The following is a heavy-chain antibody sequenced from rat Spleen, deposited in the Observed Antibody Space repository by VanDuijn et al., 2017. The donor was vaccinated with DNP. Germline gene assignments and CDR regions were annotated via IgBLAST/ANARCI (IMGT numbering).Heavy chain of an antibody. CDR1: GFTFSNYG. Sequence: EVQLVESGGGLVQPGRSLKLSCAASGFTFSNYGMAWVRQAPTKGLEWVASITNSGGSTFYRDSVKGRFTISRDNAKSTLYRQIDSLRSEDTATYYCTTLGDYWGQGVMVTVSS. V-gene: IGHV5-27*01. CDR3: TTLGDY. J-gene: IGHJ2*01. CDR2: ITNSGGST.